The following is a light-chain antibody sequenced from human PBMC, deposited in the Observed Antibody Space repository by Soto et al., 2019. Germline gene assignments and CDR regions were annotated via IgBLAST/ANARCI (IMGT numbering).Light chain of an antibody. J-gene: IGKJ2*01. CDR2: GAS. CDR1: QSVSDN. Sequence: EIVMTQSPATLSVSPGERVTLSCRASQSVSDNLAWYQQKPGQAPRLRIHGASTTATTTPARFSGSGSGTEFTLTISNLQSEEFAVYFCLQSNNWPYTFGQGTKLDIK. V-gene: IGKV3-15*01. CDR3: LQSNNWPYT.